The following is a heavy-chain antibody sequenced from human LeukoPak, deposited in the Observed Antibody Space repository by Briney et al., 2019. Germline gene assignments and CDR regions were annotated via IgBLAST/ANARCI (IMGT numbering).Heavy chain of an antibody. J-gene: IGHJ4*02. V-gene: IGHV3-30*18. CDR2: ISYDGSNK. Sequence: PGGSLRLSCAASGFTFSSYGMHWVRQAPGKGLEWVAVISYDGSNKYYADSVKGRFTISRDNSKNTLYLQMNSLRAEDTAVYYCAKPGADYGGSPPLGNVFDNWGQGTLVTVSS. D-gene: IGHD4-23*01. CDR1: GFTFSSYG. CDR3: AKPGADYGGSPPLGNVFDN.